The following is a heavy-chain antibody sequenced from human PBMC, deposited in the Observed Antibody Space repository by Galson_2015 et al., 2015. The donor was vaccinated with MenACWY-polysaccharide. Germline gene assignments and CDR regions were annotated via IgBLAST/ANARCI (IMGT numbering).Heavy chain of an antibody. D-gene: IGHD6-13*01. Sequence: SLRLSCAASGLTFSSYSMNWVRQAPGKGLEWVSYISSSGSTIYYADSVKGRFTISRDNAKNSLYLQMNSLRAEDTAVYYCAREYSSSLGYYYYGMDVWGQGTTVTVSS. J-gene: IGHJ6*02. CDR1: GLTFSSYS. V-gene: IGHV3-48*04. CDR3: AREYSSSLGYYYYGMDV. CDR2: ISSSGSTI.